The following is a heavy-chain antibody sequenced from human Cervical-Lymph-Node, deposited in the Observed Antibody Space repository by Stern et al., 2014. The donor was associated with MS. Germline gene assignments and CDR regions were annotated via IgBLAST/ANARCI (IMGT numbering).Heavy chain of an antibody. J-gene: IGHJ4*02. CDR3: Y. CDR2: IYWDETT. CDR1: GFSLNTIGVG. Sequence: EESGPPQVKPTQTLTLTCTFSGFSLNTIGVGVGWIRQPPGGALEWLALIYWDETTRYSPSLKSNLNISKDTSNNRVVLTKTNMDPVDTATYFDYWGPGTLVTVSS. V-gene: IGHV2-5*02.